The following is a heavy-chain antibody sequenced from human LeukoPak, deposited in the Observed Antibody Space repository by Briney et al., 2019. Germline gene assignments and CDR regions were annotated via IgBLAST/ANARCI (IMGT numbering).Heavy chain of an antibody. CDR3: AKGISSSRGINWFDP. CDR2: IRYDGSNK. J-gene: IGHJ5*02. D-gene: IGHD6-13*01. CDR1: GFTFSSYG. V-gene: IGHV3-30*02. Sequence: GGSLRLSCAASGFTFSSYGMHWVRQAPGKGLKWVAFIRYDGSNKYYADSVKGRYTISRDNSKNTLYLQMNSLRAEDTAVYYCAKGISSSRGINWFDPWGQGTLVTVSS.